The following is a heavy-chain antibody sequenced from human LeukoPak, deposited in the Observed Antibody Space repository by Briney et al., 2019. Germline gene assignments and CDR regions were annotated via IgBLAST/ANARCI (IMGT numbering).Heavy chain of an antibody. CDR3: ARAVGFVYYDILTGYLDY. CDR1: GGSISSGGYY. Sequence: PSQTLSLTCTVSGGSISSGGYYWSWIRQHPGKGLEWIGYIYYSGSTYYNPSLKSRVTISVDTSKNQFSLKLSSVTAADTAVYYCARAVGFVYYDILTGYLDYWGQGTLVTVSS. J-gene: IGHJ4*02. V-gene: IGHV4-31*03. D-gene: IGHD3-9*01. CDR2: IYYSGST.